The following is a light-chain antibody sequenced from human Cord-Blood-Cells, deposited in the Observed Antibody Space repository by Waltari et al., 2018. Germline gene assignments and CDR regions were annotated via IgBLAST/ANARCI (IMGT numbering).Light chain of an antibody. CDR3: SSYTSSSTRV. J-gene: IGLJ3*02. CDR2: DVS. CDR1: SSDVGGYNY. Sequence: QSALTQPASVSGSPGQSITISCTGTSSDVGGYNYVSWYQQHPGKAPKLMIYDVSNRPSGVSNGFSCSKSGNTASLTISGLQAEDEADYYCSSYTSSSTRVFGGGTKVTVL. V-gene: IGLV2-14*01.